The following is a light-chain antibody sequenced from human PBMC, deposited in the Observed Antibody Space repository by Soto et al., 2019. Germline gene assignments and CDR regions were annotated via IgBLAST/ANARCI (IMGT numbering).Light chain of an antibody. J-gene: IGKJ5*01. Sequence: EIVMTQSPATLSLSAGEGGTLSFMASQSIRSHLAWYQQKPGQAPRLLIYDASTRATGIPARFSGSGSGTEFTLTISSLQSEDFAVYYCQKYDNWPFTFGQGTRLEIK. CDR1: QSIRSH. CDR2: DAS. V-gene: IGKV3-15*01. CDR3: QKYDNWPFT.